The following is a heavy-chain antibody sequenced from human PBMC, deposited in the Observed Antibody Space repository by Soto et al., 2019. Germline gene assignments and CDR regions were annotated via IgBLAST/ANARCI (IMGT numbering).Heavy chain of an antibody. D-gene: IGHD1-20*01. V-gene: IGHV3-23*01. CDR1: GFTFSIYN. CDR3: ASLITSSFDY. Sequence: EVQLLESGGGLVQPGGSLRLSCVASGFTFSIYNMNWVRQAPGKGLEWVSVITGSGDYTNYADSVKGRFTISRDNSKNALYLQMNSLRAEDTDVYFGASLITSSFDYWGQGTLVTVSA. CDR2: ITGSGDYT. J-gene: IGHJ4*02.